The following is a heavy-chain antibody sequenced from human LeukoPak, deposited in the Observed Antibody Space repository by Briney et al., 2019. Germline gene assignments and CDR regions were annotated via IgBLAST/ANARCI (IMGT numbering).Heavy chain of an antibody. CDR2: VYHSGST. V-gene: IGHV4-38-2*02. Sequence: IPSETLSLTCTVSGYSISSGYYWGWIRQPPGKGLEWIGSVYHSGSTYYNPSLKSRVTISVDTSKSQFSLKLSSVTAADTAVYYCASADALLTGEDAFDIWGQGTMVTVSS. D-gene: IGHD7-27*01. CDR1: GYSISSGYY. J-gene: IGHJ3*02. CDR3: ASADALLTGEDAFDI.